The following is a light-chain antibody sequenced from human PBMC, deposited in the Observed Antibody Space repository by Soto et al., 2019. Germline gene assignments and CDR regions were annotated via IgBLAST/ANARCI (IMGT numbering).Light chain of an antibody. V-gene: IGKV3-20*01. Sequence: EIVLTQSPGTLSLSPGERATLSCRASQSVSSSYLAWYQQKPGQAPRLLIYGASSRATGIPDRFSGSGSGTDFTLNISRLEPEDFAVYYCTPYGSSPPYTFGQGTKLEIK. CDR1: QSVSSSY. CDR2: GAS. J-gene: IGKJ2*01. CDR3: TPYGSSPPYT.